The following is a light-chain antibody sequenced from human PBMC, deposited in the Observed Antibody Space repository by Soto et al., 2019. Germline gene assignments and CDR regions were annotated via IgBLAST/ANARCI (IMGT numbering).Light chain of an antibody. CDR1: QGISSY. CDR2: AAS. V-gene: IGKV1-9*01. J-gene: IGKJ3*01. Sequence: IQLTQSASFLAASVGDRVTITCRASQGISSYLAWYQQKPGKAPKLLIYAASTLQSRVPSRFSGSGSGTEFTLTISSLQPEDFATYYCQQLNSYPLFGPGTKVDIK. CDR3: QQLNSYPL.